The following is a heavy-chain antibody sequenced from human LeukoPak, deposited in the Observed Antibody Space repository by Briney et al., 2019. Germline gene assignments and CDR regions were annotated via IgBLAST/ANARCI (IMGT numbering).Heavy chain of an antibody. Sequence: QPGRSLRLSCAASGFTFSSYAMHWVRQAPGKGLEWVAVISDDGSNKYYADSVKGRFTISGDNSKNTLYLQMNSLRAEDTAVYYCARVDDLDAFDMWGQGTMVTVSS. V-gene: IGHV3-30*04. CDR1: GFTFSSYA. J-gene: IGHJ3*02. CDR3: ARVDDLDAFDM. CDR2: ISDDGSNK. D-gene: IGHD2-2*03.